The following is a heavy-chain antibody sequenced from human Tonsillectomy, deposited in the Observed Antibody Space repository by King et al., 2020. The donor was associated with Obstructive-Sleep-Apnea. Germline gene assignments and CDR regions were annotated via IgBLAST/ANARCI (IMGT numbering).Heavy chain of an antibody. CDR3: VRDLRYSYGE. V-gene: IGHV3-74*01. Sequence: VQLVESGVGLVRPGGSARLSCAASGFTFSDFWMYWVRQAPGQGLVWVSRINGDASRVSYADSVKGRFTISRDNATNTLYLQMNSLRAEDTAVYYCVRDLRYSYGEWGQGTLVTVSS. CDR2: INGDASRV. CDR1: GFTFSDFW. D-gene: IGHD5-18*01. J-gene: IGHJ4*02.